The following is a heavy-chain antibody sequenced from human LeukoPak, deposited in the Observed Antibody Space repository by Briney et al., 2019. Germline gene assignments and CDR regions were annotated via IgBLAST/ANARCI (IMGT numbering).Heavy chain of an antibody. CDR1: GGSISSYY. V-gene: IGHV4-4*07. Sequence: SETLSLTCTVSGGSISSYYWSWIRQPAGKGLEWIGRIYTSGSTNYNPSLKSRVTISVDTSKNQFSLKLSSVTAADTAVYYCARQPNLPDTTITMIVGWFDPWGQGTLVTVSS. J-gene: IGHJ5*02. D-gene: IGHD3-22*01. CDR3: ARQPNLPDTTITMIVGWFDP. CDR2: IYTSGST.